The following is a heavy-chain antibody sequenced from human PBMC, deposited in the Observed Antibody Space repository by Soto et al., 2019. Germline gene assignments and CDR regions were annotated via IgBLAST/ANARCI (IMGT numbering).Heavy chain of an antibody. V-gene: IGHV2-5*02. Sequence: QITLKESGPTLVKPTQTLTLTCTFSGFSLSTSGVGVGWIRQPPGRALEWLALIYWDDDKRYSPSLKSRLTITKDTSKNQVVLTMTNMDPVDTATYYCAHRRWGLEVGDYWGQGTLVTVSS. D-gene: IGHD7-27*01. CDR2: IYWDDDK. CDR3: AHRRWGLEVGDY. CDR1: GFSLSTSGVG. J-gene: IGHJ4*02.